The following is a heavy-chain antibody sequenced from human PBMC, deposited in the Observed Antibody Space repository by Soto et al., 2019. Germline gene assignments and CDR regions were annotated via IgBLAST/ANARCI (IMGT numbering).Heavy chain of an antibody. CDR2: IFSNDEK. V-gene: IGHV2-26*01. D-gene: IGHD6-19*01. Sequence: QVTLKESGPVLVKPTETLTLTCTVSGFSLSNARMGVSWIRQPPGKALEWLAHIFSNDEKCYSTSLKSRLTLTKDTSKSQVVLTMTNMDPVDTATYYCARISYSSGWHDWFDPWGQGTLVTVSS. J-gene: IGHJ5*02. CDR3: ARISYSSGWHDWFDP. CDR1: GFSLSNARMG.